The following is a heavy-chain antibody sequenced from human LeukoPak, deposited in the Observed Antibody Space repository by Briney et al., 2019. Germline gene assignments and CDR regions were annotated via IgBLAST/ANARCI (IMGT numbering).Heavy chain of an antibody. D-gene: IGHD1-26*01. CDR3: ASWGEGALDN. V-gene: IGHV3-48*03. CDR1: GFTFRSYE. J-gene: IGHJ4*02. CDR2: ISSSGSTI. Sequence: GGSLRLSCAASGFTFRSYEMNWVRQAPGQGLEWVSYISSSGSTIYNADSVKGRFTISRDNAKKSLYLQMNSLRVEDTGVYYCASWGEGALDNWGQGTLVTVSS.